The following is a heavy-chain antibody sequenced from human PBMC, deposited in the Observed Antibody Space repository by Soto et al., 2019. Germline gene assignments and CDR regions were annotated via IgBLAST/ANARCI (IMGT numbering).Heavy chain of an antibody. J-gene: IGHJ4*02. CDR1: GFTFSSYA. CDR3: ACVDWSDFLDY. V-gene: IGHV3-23*01. CDR2: ISGSGGST. D-gene: IGHD5-12*01. Sequence: GGSLRLSCAASGFTFSSYAMSLGRQAPGKGLEWVSAISGSGGSTYYADSVKGRFTISRDNSKNTLYLQMNSLRAEDTAVYYCACVDWSDFLDYWGQGTLVTVSS.